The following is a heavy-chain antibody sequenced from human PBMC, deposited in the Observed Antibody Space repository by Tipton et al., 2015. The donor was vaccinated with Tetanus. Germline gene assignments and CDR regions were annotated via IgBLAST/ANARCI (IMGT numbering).Heavy chain of an antibody. CDR3: ARDRAVPVQAYGTDV. J-gene: IGHJ6*02. CDR1: GYTFTHYG. D-gene: IGHD6-19*01. CDR2: ISPFTGDT. V-gene: IGHV1-18*01. Sequence: QVQLVQSGAAVKKPGASVKVSCKASGYTFTHYGISWVRQAPGQGLEWVGWISPFTGDTEYAQNLQDRLILTTDTSTATAYVEVRSLTSDDTAVYYCARDRAVPVQAYGTDVWGQGTSVTVSS.